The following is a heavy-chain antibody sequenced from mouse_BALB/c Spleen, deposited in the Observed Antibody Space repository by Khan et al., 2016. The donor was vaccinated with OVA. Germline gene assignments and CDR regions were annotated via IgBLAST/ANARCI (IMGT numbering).Heavy chain of an antibody. Sequence: QVQLQQPGAELARPGASVKMSCKASGYTFTSYTIHWIKKRPGQGLEWIGYINPSNGYTNYNQKFKDKATLTTDKSSTTAYLQLSSLTSDDSAVYTCVRDGAYHRNDGWFAYWGQGTLVTVSA. CDR2: INPSNGYT. D-gene: IGHD2-14*01. V-gene: IGHV1-4*01. J-gene: IGHJ3*01. CDR1: GYTFTSYT. CDR3: VRDGAYHRNDGWFAY.